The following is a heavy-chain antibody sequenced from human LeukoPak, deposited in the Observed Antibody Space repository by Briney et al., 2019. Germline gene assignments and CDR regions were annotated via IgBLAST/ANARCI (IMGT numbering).Heavy chain of an antibody. Sequence: SETLSLTCTVSGGSISSYYWSWIRQPPGKGLEWIGYIYYSGSTNYNPSLKSRVTISVDTSKNQFSLKLSSVTAADTAVYYCARSSSMFGVVNYWGQGTLVTVSS. V-gene: IGHV4-59*01. D-gene: IGHD3-3*02. CDR2: IYYSGST. CDR1: GGSISSYY. CDR3: ARSSSMFGVVNY. J-gene: IGHJ4*02.